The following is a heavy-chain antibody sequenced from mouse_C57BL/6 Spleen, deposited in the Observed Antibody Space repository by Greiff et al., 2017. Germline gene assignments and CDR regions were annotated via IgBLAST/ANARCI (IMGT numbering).Heavy chain of an antibody. D-gene: IGHD1-1*01. CDR3: ARERTTVVAPYFDV. CDR1: GISITTGNYR. Sequence: EVKLVESGPGLVKPSQTVFLTCTVTGISITTGNYRWSWIRQFPGNKLEWIGYIYYSGTITYNPSLTSRTTITRDTPKNQFFLEMNSLTAEDTATYYCARERTTVVAPYFDVWGTGTTVTVSS. CDR2: IYYSGTI. V-gene: IGHV3-5*01. J-gene: IGHJ1*03.